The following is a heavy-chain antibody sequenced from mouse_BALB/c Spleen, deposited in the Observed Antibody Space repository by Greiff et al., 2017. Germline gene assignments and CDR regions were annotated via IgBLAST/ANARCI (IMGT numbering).Heavy chain of an antibody. CDR1: GYTFTSYW. D-gene: IGHD1-2*01. J-gene: IGHJ2*01. CDR2: IAPGSGST. V-gene: IGHV1S41*01. CDR3: ARGGHYYGYLDY. Sequence: DLVKPGASVKLSCKASGYTFTSYWINWIKQRPGQGLEWIGRIAPGSGSTYYNEMFKGKATLTVDTSSSTAYIQLSSLSSEDSAVYFCARGGHYYGYLDYWGQGTTRTVSS.